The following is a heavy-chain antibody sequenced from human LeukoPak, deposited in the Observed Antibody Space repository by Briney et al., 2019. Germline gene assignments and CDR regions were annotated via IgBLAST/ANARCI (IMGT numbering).Heavy chain of an antibody. CDR2: ISGSGSKT. CDR1: GFTFNIYA. J-gene: IGHJ4*02. CDR3: AKDPLDY. V-gene: IGHV3-23*01. Sequence: GGSLRLSCVASGFTFNIYAMIWVRQAPGKGLEWVSGISGSGSKTYNADYVKGRFTISRDNSKNIVHLQMNSLRAEDTAIYYCAKDPLDYWGQGTLVTVSS.